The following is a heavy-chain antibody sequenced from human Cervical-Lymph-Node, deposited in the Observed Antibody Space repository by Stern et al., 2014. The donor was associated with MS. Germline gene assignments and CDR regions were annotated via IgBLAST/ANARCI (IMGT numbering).Heavy chain of an antibody. V-gene: IGHV1-69*01. CDR3: ASDERITMVRGNSL. Sequence: QLVQSGAEVKKPGSSAKVSCKASGGTFSSYAISWVRQAPGQGLEWMGGSIPIFGTANYAQKFQGRVTITADESTSTAFMELSSLRSEDTAVYYCASDERITMVRGNSLWGQGTLVTVSS. CDR2: SIPIFGTA. CDR1: GGTFSSYA. J-gene: IGHJ4*02. D-gene: IGHD3-10*01.